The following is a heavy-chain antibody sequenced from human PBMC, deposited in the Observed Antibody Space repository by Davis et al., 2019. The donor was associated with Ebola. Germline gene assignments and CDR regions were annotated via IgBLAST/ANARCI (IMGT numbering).Heavy chain of an antibody. CDR2: ISSSSSYI. D-gene: IGHD2-2*01. V-gene: IGHV3-21*01. Sequence: PGGSLRLSCAASGFTFSSYSMNWVRQAPGKGLEWVSSISSSSSYIYYADSVKGRFTISRDNAKNSLYLQMNSLRAEDTAVYYCARGGSPAMFKGVDEWGQGTLVTVAS. J-gene: IGHJ4*02. CDR1: GFTFSSYS. CDR3: ARGGSPAMFKGVDE.